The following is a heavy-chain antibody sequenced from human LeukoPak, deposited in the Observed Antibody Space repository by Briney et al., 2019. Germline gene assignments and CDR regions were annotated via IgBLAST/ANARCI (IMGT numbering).Heavy chain of an antibody. CDR2: INPSGGST. CDR3: GCMLSEQIDY. CDR1: GYTFTSYY. V-gene: IGHV1-46*01. J-gene: IGHJ4*02. D-gene: IGHD2-8*01. Sequence: ASVKVSCKASGYTFTSYYMHWVRQAPGQGLEWMGVINPSGGSTSYAQKFQGRVTMTRDTSTSTVYMELSSLRSEDTAVYYCGCMLSEQIDYWGQGTLVTVSS.